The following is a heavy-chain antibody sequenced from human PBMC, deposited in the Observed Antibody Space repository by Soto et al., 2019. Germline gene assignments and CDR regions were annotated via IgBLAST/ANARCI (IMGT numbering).Heavy chain of an antibody. J-gene: IGHJ4*02. D-gene: IGHD6-13*01. V-gene: IGHV4-31*03. CDR3: ARSAAGTWVYFDF. Sequence: QVQLQESGPGLVKPSQTLSLTCTVSGGSISSSGFYWSWIRQHPGKGLEWIGYSYYSGSTYYNPSLKRRVTISVDTSKNQFSLKLSSVTAADTAVYYCARSAAGTWVYFDFWGQGTLVTVSS. CDR2: SYYSGST. CDR1: GGSISSSGFY.